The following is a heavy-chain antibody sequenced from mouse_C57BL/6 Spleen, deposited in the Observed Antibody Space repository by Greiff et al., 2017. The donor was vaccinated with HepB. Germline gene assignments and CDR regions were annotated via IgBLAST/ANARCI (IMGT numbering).Heavy chain of an antibody. Sequence: VQLQQPGTELVKPGASVKLSCKASGYTFTSYWMHWVKQRPGQGLEWIGNINPSNGGTTYNEKFKSKATLTVDKSSSTAYMQLSSLTSEDSAVYYCARRRFYYGNYDYAMDYWGQGTSVTVSS. V-gene: IGHV1-53*01. J-gene: IGHJ4*01. D-gene: IGHD2-1*01. CDR3: ARRRFYYGNYDYAMDY. CDR1: GYTFTSYW. CDR2: INPSNGGT.